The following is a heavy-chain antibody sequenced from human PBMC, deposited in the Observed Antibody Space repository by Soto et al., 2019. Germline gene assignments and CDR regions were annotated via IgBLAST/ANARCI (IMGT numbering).Heavy chain of an antibody. V-gene: IGHV4-59*01. J-gene: IGHJ3*02. CDR3: ARGLCPYDFWSGYYSRGSGNDAFDI. CDR2: IYYSGST. D-gene: IGHD3-3*01. CDR1: GGSISSYY. Sequence: SETLSLTCTVSGGSISSYYWSWIRQPPGKGLEWIGYIYYSGSTNYNPSLKSLVTISVDTSKNQFSLKLSFVTAADTAVYYCARGLCPYDFWSGYYSRGSGNDAFDIWGQGTMVTVSS.